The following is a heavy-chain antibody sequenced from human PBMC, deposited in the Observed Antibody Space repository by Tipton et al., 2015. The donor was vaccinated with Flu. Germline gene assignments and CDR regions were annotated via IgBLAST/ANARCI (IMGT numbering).Heavy chain of an antibody. Sequence: TLSLTCTVSGVSISSTAYFWGWIRQPAGKGLKWIGRIYTSGGTKFNPSLRGRLTMSVDASKKEFSLKLSSVTAADTAVYYCARGSGSGTFMIFDFWGQGTLVTVSS. J-gene: IGHJ4*02. CDR1: GVSISSTAYF. CDR3: ARGSGSGTFMIFDF. D-gene: IGHD3-10*01. V-gene: IGHV4-61*02. CDR2: IYTSGGT.